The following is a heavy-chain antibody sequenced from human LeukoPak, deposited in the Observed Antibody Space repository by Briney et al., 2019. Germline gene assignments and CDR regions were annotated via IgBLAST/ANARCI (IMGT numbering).Heavy chain of an antibody. J-gene: IGHJ4*02. CDR1: GFTISSHG. CDR2: IAYHGNTE. V-gene: IGHV3-30*18. Sequence: GTSLRLSCAVSGFTISSHGMHWVRQAPGKGPEWVAMIAYHGNTEYYGDSVKGRFTISRDNSKNTLYLQMDSLRAEDTAVYHCAKGPLRGTAAAIDYWGQGTLVTVSS. D-gene: IGHD2-2*01. CDR3: AKGPLRGTAAAIDY.